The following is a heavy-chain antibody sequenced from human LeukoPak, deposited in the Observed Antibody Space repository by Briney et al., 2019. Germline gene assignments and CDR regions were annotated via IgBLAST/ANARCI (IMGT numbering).Heavy chain of an antibody. CDR1: GFTFSSYA. CDR3: ARGGYQLLYLQYFQH. CDR2: ISYDGSNK. V-gene: IGHV3-30*04. Sequence: PGGSLRLSCAASGFTFSSYAMHWVRQAPGKGLEWVAVISYDGSNKYYADSVKGRFTISRDNSKNTLYLQMNSLRAEDTAVYYCARGGYQLLYLQYFQHWGQGTLVTVSS. D-gene: IGHD2-2*02. J-gene: IGHJ1*01.